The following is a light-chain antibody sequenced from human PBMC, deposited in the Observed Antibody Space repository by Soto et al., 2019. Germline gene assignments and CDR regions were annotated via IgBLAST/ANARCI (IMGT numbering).Light chain of an antibody. CDR1: QGISSY. CDR3: HHYGISPPWT. Sequence: DIQSTQSPSFLSAPVGDRVNLSCRASQGISSYLAWFQQRPGRAPKLLIYVASTLENGVPSRFSGSGSGTDFTLTISRLEPEDFAVYYCHHYGISPPWTFGQGTKVDI. J-gene: IGKJ1*01. V-gene: IGKV1-9*01. CDR2: VAS.